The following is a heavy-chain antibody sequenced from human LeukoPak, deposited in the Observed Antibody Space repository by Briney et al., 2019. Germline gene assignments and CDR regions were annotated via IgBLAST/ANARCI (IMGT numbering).Heavy chain of an antibody. CDR2: INHSGST. J-gene: IGHJ5*02. CDR3: ARFPSYGDYLNWFDP. D-gene: IGHD4-17*01. Sequence: PSETLSLTCAVYGGSFSGYYWSWIRQPPGKGLEWIGEINHSGSTNYNPSLKSRVTISVDTSKNQFSLKLSSVTAADTAVYYCARFPSYGDYLNWFDPWGQGTLVTVSS. V-gene: IGHV4-34*01. CDR1: GGSFSGYY.